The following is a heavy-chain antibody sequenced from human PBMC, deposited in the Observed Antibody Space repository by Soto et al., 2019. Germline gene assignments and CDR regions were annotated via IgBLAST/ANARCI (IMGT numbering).Heavy chain of an antibody. V-gene: IGHV2-5*02. D-gene: IGHD6-19*01. Sequence: QITLKESGPPLVKPTQTLTLTCSFSGLSLRTSGVGVGWVRQPPGKALEWLALIYWDDDLRYIPSLKNRLTITKDTSKNHVVLTMTNMDPVDTATYHCAHPTEAGTIVFDIWGQGAMVTVSS. CDR3: AHPTEAGTIVFDI. J-gene: IGHJ3*02. CDR2: IYWDDDL. CDR1: GLSLRTSGVG.